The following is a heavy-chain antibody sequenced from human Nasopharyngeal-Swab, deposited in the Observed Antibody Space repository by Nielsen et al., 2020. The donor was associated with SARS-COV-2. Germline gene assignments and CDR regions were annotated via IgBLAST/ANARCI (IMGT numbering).Heavy chain of an antibody. Sequence: WVRHAPGQGRVWMGGIIPIFGTANYAQKFQGRVTITADESTSTAYMGLGSLRSEDTAVYYCAREGVVAVAGSDYYGMDVWGQGTTVTVSS. D-gene: IGHD2-15*01. CDR3: AREGVVAVAGSDYYGMDV. CDR2: IIPIFGTA. J-gene: IGHJ6*02. V-gene: IGHV1-69*01.